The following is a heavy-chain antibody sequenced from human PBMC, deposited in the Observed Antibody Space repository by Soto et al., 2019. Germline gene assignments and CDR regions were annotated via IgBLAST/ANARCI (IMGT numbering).Heavy chain of an antibody. CDR2: IYYSGST. CDR1: GGSISSYY. D-gene: IGHD3-22*01. Sequence: PSETLSLTCTVSGGSISSYYWSWIRQPPGKGLEWIGYIYYSGSTNYNPSLKSRVTISVDTSKNQFSLKLSSVTAADTAVYYCATNGRDYYDSSGYYNYWGQGTLVTVSS. CDR3: ATNGRDYYDSSGYYNY. V-gene: IGHV4-59*01. J-gene: IGHJ4*02.